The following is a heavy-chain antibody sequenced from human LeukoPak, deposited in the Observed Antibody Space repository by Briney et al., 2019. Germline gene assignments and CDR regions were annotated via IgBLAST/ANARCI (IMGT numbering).Heavy chain of an antibody. CDR1: GGSITGYY. J-gene: IGHJ4*01. V-gene: IGHV4-59*08. D-gene: IGHD3-9*01. CDR2: LYYSGGT. Sequence: SETLSLTCTVSGGSITGYYWSWIRQPPGKGLEWIGYLYYSGGTDYNRSLKSRVTMSVDTSKNQFSLKLRFVTAADTAVYYCARRADYFSTTGYDKVDYWGHGSRITVSS. CDR3: ARRADYFSTTGYDKVDY.